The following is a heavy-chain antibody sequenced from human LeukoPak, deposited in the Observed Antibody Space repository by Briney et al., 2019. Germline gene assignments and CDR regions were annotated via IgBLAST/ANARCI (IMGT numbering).Heavy chain of an antibody. CDR1: GFTFSDYY. V-gene: IGHV3-11*04. CDR2: ISGSGTTV. D-gene: IGHD6-19*01. Sequence: GGSLRLSCAASGFTFSDYYMSWIRQAPGKGLEWVSYISGSGTTVYYADSVKGRFTISRDNANISLYLQMSSLRAEDTAMYYCARVQRWPTCFDYWGQGTLVTVSS. CDR3: ARVQRWPTCFDY. J-gene: IGHJ4*02.